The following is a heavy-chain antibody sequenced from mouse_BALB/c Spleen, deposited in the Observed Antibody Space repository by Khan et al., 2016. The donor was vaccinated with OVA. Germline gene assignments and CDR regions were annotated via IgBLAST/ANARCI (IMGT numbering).Heavy chain of an antibody. Sequence: EVELVESGGGLVQPGGSRKLSCAASGFTFSSFGMHWVRQAPEKGLEWVAYINSGSSTIYYADPVKGRFTISRDTPTNTLFLQMTSLRSEDTAMYYCARGNWAYWGEGTTLTVSS. CDR2: INSGSSTI. J-gene: IGHJ2*01. V-gene: IGHV5-17*02. CDR3: ARGNWAY. CDR1: GFTFSSFG. D-gene: IGHD4-1*01.